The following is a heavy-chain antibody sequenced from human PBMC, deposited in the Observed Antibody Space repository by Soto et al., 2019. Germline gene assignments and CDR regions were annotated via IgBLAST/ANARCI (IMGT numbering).Heavy chain of an antibody. CDR1: GFTFSSYG. Sequence: GGSLRLSCAASGFTFSSYGMHWVRQAPGKGLEWVAVIWYDGSNKYYADSVKGRFTISRDNSKNTLYLQMNSLRAEDTAVYYCARDQSGYSYGYVDYWGQGTLVTVSS. D-gene: IGHD5-18*01. J-gene: IGHJ4*02. V-gene: IGHV3-33*01. CDR2: IWYDGSNK. CDR3: ARDQSGYSYGYVDY.